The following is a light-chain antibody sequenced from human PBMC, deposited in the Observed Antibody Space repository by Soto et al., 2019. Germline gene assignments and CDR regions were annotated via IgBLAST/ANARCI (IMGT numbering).Light chain of an antibody. J-gene: IGKJ4*01. V-gene: IGKV3-20*01. CDR3: QQDGSSP. CDR2: GAS. Sequence: EIVLTQSPGTLSLSPGERATLSCRASQSVSSSYLAWYQQKPGQATRLLIYGASSRATGIPDRFSGSGSGTDFTLTISRLEPEDFAVYYCQQDGSSPFGGGTKVEIK. CDR1: QSVSSSY.